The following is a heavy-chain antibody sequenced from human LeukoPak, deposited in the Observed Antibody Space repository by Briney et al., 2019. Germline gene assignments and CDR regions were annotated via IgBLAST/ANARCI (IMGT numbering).Heavy chain of an antibody. Sequence: GASVKVSCKASGYTFTGYYMHWVRQAPGQGLEWMGWINPNSGGTNYAQKFQGRVTMTRDTSISTAYMELSRLRSDDTAVYYCARAGSTGSGYDWLFYYYYYMDVWGKGTTVTVSS. CDR1: GYTFTGYY. CDR2: INPNSGGT. V-gene: IGHV1-2*02. D-gene: IGHD5-12*01. CDR3: ARAGSTGSGYDWLFYYYYYMDV. J-gene: IGHJ6*03.